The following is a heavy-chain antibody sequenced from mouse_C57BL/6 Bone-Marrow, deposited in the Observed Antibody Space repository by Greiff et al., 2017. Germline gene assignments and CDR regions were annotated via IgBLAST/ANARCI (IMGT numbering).Heavy chain of an antibody. CDR3: AREGDGYLLDY. Sequence: VKQSCKASGYTFTSYWMQWVKQRPGQGLEWIGEIDPSDSYTNYNQKFKGKATLTVDTSSSTAYMQLSSLTSEDSAVYYCAREGDGYLLDYWGQGTTLTVSS. J-gene: IGHJ2*01. D-gene: IGHD2-3*01. V-gene: IGHV1-50*01. CDR1: GYTFTSYW. CDR2: IDPSDSYT.